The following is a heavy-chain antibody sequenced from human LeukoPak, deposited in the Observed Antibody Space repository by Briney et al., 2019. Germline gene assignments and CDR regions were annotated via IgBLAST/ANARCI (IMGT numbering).Heavy chain of an antibody. J-gene: IGHJ3*02. CDR1: GYTFTGYY. Sequence: SVKVSCKASGYTFTGYYMHWVRQAPGQGLEWMGWINPNSGGTNYAQKFQGRVTMTRDTSISTAYMELSRLRSDDTAVYYCARDYYDSSGYSSLGNAFDIWGQGTMVTVSS. D-gene: IGHD3-22*01. CDR3: ARDYYDSSGYSSLGNAFDI. V-gene: IGHV1-2*02. CDR2: INPNSGGT.